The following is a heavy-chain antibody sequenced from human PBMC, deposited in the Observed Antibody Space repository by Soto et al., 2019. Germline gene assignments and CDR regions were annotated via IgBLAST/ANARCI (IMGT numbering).Heavy chain of an antibody. J-gene: IGHJ3*02. D-gene: IGHD1-1*01. Sequence: GESLKISCAASGFTFSNAWMSWVRQAPGKGLEWVGRIKSKTDGGTTDYAAPVKGRFTISRDDSKNTLYLQMNSLKTEDTAVYYCTTGPTGTRPDAFDIWGQVTMVTVSS. CDR2: IKSKTDGGTT. CDR1: GFTFSNAW. V-gene: IGHV3-15*01. CDR3: TTGPTGTRPDAFDI.